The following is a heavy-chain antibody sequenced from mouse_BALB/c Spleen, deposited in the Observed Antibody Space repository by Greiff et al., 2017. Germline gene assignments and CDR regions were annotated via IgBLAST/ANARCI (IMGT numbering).Heavy chain of an antibody. V-gene: IGHV1-54*01. J-gene: IGHJ4*01. CDR1: GYAFTNYL. CDR3: ARGLHYAMDY. CDR2: INPGSGGT. D-gene: IGHD2-2*01. Sequence: QVQLQQSGAELVRPGTSVKVSCKASGYAFTNYLIEWVKQRPGQGLEWIGVINPGSGGTNYNEKFKGKATLTADKSSSTAYMQLSSLTSDDSAVYFCARGLHYAMDYWGQGTSVTVSS.